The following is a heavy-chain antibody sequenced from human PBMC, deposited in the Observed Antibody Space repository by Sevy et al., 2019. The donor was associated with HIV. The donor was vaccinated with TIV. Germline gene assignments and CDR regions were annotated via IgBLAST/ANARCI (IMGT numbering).Heavy chain of an antibody. D-gene: IGHD2-21*02. V-gene: IGHV3-30*04. CDR3: ARDKYCGGDCAIGGAFDF. J-gene: IGHJ3*01. Sequence: GGSLRLSCAASGFTFSSYAMHWVRQAPGKGLEWVAVISYDGSNKYYADSVKGRFTISRDNYKNTLYLQMNSLRADATDVYYCARDKYCGGDCAIGGAFDFWGQGTMVTVSS. CDR1: GFTFSSYA. CDR2: ISYDGSNK.